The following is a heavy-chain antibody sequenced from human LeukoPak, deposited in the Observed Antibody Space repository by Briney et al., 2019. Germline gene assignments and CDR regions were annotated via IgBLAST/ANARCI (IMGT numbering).Heavy chain of an antibody. D-gene: IGHD1-1*01. CDR1: GGSVSSGSYY. J-gene: IGHJ2*01. V-gene: IGHV4-61*01. CDR2: IYYSGST. CDR3: ARVERYTESWYFDL. Sequence: SETLSLTCTVSGGSVSSGSYYWSWIRQPPGKGLEWIGYIYYSGSTNYNPSLKSRVTISVDTSKNQFSLKLSSVTAADTAVYYCARVERYTESWYFDLWGRGTLVTVSS.